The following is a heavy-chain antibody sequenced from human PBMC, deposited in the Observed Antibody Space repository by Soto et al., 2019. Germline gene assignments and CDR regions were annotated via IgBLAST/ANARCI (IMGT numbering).Heavy chain of an antibody. D-gene: IGHD4-17*01. J-gene: IGHJ5*02. CDR1: GFTFSSYA. CDR2: ISGSGGST. V-gene: IGHV3-23*01. Sequence: EVQLLESGGGLVQPGGSLRLSCAASGFTFSSYAMSWVRQAPGKGLEWVSIISGSGGSTYYADSVKGWFTISRDNSKTTLYLQMNSLRAEDTAVYYCAKDPHGDYLLNWFDPWGQGTRVTVSS. CDR3: AKDPHGDYLLNWFDP.